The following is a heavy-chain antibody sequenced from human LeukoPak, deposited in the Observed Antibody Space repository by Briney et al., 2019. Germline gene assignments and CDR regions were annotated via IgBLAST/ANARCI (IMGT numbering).Heavy chain of an antibody. J-gene: IGHJ4*02. CDR1: GFTFGDYA. V-gene: IGHV3-49*04. CDR2: IRSKAYGGTT. D-gene: IGHD1-20*01. CDR3: TRDRTVLLEIDY. Sequence: GGSLRLSCTASGFTFGDYAMSWVRQAPGKGLEWVGFIRSKAYGGTTEYAASVKGRFTISRDDSKSIAYLQMNSLKTEDTAVYYCTRDRTVLLEIDYWGQGTLVTVSS.